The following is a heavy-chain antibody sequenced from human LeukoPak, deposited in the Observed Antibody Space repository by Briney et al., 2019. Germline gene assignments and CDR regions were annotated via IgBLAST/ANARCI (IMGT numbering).Heavy chain of an antibody. CDR3: ARDRLNVLRFSPPDDY. J-gene: IGHJ4*02. CDR2: INPSGGTT. Sequence: ASVKVSCKASGGTFSSYAISWVRQAPGQGLEWMGIINPSGGTTHYAQKFQGRVIMSRDTSTTTVYMQLSSLRSEDTAVYYCARDRLNVLRFSPPDDYWGQGTLVTVSS. CDR1: GGTFSSYA. V-gene: IGHV1-46*01. D-gene: IGHD3-3*01.